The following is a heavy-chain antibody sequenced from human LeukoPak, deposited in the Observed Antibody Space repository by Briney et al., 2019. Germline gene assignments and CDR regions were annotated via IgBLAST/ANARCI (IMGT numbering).Heavy chain of an antibody. CDR3: ARRDIRTLGWAPMDV. J-gene: IGHJ6*02. D-gene: IGHD5-12*01. Sequence: SETLSLTCTVSGDSFTSVTDYWAWIRQPPGKGLEWIASGDYSGGTYYNPSLESRVAISADMSKNQISLKLTSVTGADTAVYYCARRDIRTLGWAPMDVWGQGTTVTVSS. CDR1: GDSFTSVTDY. CDR2: GDYSGGT. V-gene: IGHV4-39*07.